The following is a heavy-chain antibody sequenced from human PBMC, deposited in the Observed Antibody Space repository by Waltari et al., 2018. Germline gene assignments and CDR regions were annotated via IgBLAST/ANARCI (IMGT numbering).Heavy chain of an antibody. V-gene: IGHV4-38-2*02. CDR3: ARNSSGWSFDC. D-gene: IGHD6-19*01. CDR1: GDSIRSDYY. CDR2: MWHGGST. J-gene: IGHJ4*02. Sequence: QVQLQESGPGLVKPSETLSVTCTVSGDSIRSDYYWGWIRQPPGKGLEWIGTMWHGGSTYNAPSLKSRDSIEMDTSKNQFSLERNSVTAADTAVYYCARNSSGWSFDCWGQGTLVTVSS.